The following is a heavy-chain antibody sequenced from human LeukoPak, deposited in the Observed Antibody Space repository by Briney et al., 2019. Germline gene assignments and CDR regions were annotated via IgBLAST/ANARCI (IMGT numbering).Heavy chain of an antibody. J-gene: IGHJ4*02. CDR2: ISGSGGST. CDR3: AKDRLSSGWFKGLVDY. V-gene: IGHV3-23*01. D-gene: IGHD6-19*01. Sequence: GGSLRLSCAASGFTFSSYAMSWVRQAPGEGLEWVSAISGSGGSTYYADSVKGRFTISRDNSKNTLYLQMNSLRAEDTAVYYCAKDRLSSGWFKGLVDYWGQGTLVTVSS. CDR1: GFTFSSYA.